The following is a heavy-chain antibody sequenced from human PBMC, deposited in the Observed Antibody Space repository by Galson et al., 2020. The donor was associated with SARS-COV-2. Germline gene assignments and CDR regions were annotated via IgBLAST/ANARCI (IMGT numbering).Heavy chain of an antibody. CDR2: ISASNGNT. V-gene: IGHV1-18*01. CDR1: GYTFTSYG. D-gene: IGHD3-10*01. CDR3: ARDITMVQGVILYYYYGMDV. J-gene: IGHJ6*02. Sequence: ASVKVSCKASGYTFTSYGISWVRQAPGQGLEWMGWISASNGNTNYAQKLQGRVTMTTDTSTSTAYMELRSLRSDDTAVYYCARDITMVQGVILYYYYGMDVWGQGTTVTVSS.